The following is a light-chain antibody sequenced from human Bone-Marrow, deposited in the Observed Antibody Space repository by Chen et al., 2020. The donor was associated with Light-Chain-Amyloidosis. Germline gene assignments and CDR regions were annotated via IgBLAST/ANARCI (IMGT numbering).Light chain of an antibody. CDR2: GSS. CDR1: QSVSSN. V-gene: IGKV3-15*01. CDR3: QQYNNWWT. Sequence: ELVLTHSPATLSVSSGERATLSCRASQSVSSNLAWYQQKPGPAPMLLIYGSSTMATGIPARFSGSGSGTEFTLTISSLQSEDFAVYYCQQYNNWWTFGQGTKVEIK. J-gene: IGKJ1*01.